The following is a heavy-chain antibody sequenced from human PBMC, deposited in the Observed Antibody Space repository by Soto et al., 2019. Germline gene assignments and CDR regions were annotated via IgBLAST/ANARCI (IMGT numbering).Heavy chain of an antibody. Sequence: GGSLRLFCAASGFTFSSYAMNWVRQAPGKGLEWVSSISSSSSFRYYANSVKGRFTISRDNAKNSLYLQMNSLRAEDTAVYYCARGAPGRDGYNLDFQHWGQGTLVTVSS. V-gene: IGHV3-21*01. CDR1: GFTFSSYA. D-gene: IGHD5-12*01. J-gene: IGHJ1*01. CDR2: ISSSSSFR. CDR3: ARGAPGRDGYNLDFQH.